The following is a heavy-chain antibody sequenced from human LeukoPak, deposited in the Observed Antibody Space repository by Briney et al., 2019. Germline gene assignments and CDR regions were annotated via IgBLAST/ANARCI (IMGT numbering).Heavy chain of an antibody. V-gene: IGHV3-20*04. J-gene: IGHJ4*02. CDR1: GLTFGDYG. Sequence: GGSLRLSCAVSGLTFGDYGMSWVRQAPGKGLEWVSGINWNGGSTGYADSVKGRFTISRDNAKKSLYLKMNSLRGEDTAFYYCVRDYCGGDCYPFDYWGQGTLVTVSS. CDR2: INWNGGST. CDR3: VRDYCGGDCYPFDY. D-gene: IGHD2-21*02.